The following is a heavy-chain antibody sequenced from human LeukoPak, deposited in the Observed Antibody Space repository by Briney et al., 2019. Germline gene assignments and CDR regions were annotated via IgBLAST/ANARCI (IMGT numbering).Heavy chain of an antibody. CDR2: INTSGST. V-gene: IGHV4-4*07. CDR1: GGSISSYY. CDR3: AREGGDPRWLDP. J-gene: IGHJ5*02. D-gene: IGHD6-25*01. Sequence: SETLSLTCTVSGGSISSYYWTWIRQYAGKGLEWIGRINTSGSTNYNPSLRSRVTMSVNTSKNQFSLNLTSVTAADTAVYSCAREGGDPRWLDPWGQGTLVTVSS.